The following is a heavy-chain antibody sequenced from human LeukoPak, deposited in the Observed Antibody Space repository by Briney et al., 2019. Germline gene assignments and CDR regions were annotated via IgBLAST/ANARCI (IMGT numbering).Heavy chain of an antibody. CDR2: INHSGST. Sequence: SETLSLTCTVSGGSISTYYWSWIRQPPGKGLEWIGEINHSGSTNYNPSLKSRVTISVDTSKNQFSLKLSSVTAADTAVYYCARGLFSWGQGTLVTVSS. CDR1: GGSISTYY. V-gene: IGHV4-34*01. CDR3: ARGLFS. J-gene: IGHJ4*02. D-gene: IGHD3-3*01.